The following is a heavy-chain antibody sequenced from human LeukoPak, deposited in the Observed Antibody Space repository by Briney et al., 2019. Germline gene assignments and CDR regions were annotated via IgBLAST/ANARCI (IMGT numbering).Heavy chain of an antibody. V-gene: IGHV3-23*01. CDR2: IRGSGGST. D-gene: IGHD2-15*01. J-gene: IGHJ5*02. CDR3: AGGSYGYDFDP. Sequence: GGSLRLSCAASGFTFSSYAMSWVRQAPGKGLEWVAAIRGSGGSTYYVDSVKGRFTISRDNSKNTLYLQMNSLRAEDTAVYYFAGGSYGYDFDPWGQGTLVTVSS. CDR1: GFTFSSYA.